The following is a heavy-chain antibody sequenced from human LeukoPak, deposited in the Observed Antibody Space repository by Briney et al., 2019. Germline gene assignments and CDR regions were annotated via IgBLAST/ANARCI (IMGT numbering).Heavy chain of an antibody. V-gene: IGHV3-30*04. J-gene: IGHJ5*02. Sequence: PGRSLRLSCAASGFTFSSYAMHWVRQAPGKGLEWVAVISYDGSNKYYADSVKGRFTISRDNSKNTLYLQMNSLRAEDTAVYYCARALPPTATTYWFDPWGQGTLVTVSS. CDR2: ISYDGSNK. CDR1: GFTFSSYA. D-gene: IGHD4-17*01. CDR3: ARALPPTATTYWFDP.